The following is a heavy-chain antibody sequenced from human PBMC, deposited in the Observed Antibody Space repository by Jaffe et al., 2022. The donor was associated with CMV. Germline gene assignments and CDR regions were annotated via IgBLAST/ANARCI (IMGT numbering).Heavy chain of an antibody. CDR1: GFTFDDYA. V-gene: IGHV3-9*01. Sequence: EVQLVESGGGLVQPGRSLRLSCAASGFTFDDYAMHWVRQAPGKGLEWVSGISWNSGSIGYADSVKGRFTISRDNAKNSLYLQMNSLRAEDTALYYCAKDRVTRGAFDIWGQGTMVTVSS. J-gene: IGHJ3*02. CDR3: AKDRVTRGAFDI. D-gene: IGHD3-10*01. CDR2: ISWNSGSI.